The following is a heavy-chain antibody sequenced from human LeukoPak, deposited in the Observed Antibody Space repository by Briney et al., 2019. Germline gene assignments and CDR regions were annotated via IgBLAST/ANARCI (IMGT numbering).Heavy chain of an antibody. CDR1: GFTFSSYS. J-gene: IGHJ6*02. Sequence: PGGSLRLSCAASGFTFSSYSMNWVRQAPGKGLEWVSSISSSSSYIYYADSVKGRFTISRDNAKNSLYLQMNSLRAEDTAVYYCARDRNDFWSGLYYYYYGMDVWGQGTTVTVSS. CDR2: ISSSSSYI. D-gene: IGHD3-3*01. CDR3: ARDRNDFWSGLYYYYYGMDV. V-gene: IGHV3-21*01.